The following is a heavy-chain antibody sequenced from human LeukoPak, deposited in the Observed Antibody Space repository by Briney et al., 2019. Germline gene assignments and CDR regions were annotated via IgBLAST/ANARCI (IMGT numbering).Heavy chain of an antibody. CDR2: MNPHSGET. J-gene: IGHJ1*01. V-gene: IGHV1-2*02. D-gene: IGHD2-2*03. CDR1: VYRFTAYP. CDR3: ARGMDAEAFQN. Sequence: ASVKVSCTTSVYRFTAYPLHWVRQAPGQGLEWLGWMNPHSGETSNAQKFQGRVTMTRDTSISVAYMELSSLRSDDTAVYYCARGMDAEAFQNWGQGTLVTVSS.